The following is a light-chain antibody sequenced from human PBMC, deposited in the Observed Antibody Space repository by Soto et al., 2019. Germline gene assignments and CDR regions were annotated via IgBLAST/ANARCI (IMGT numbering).Light chain of an antibody. Sequence: EIVLTQSPATLSLSPGERATLSCRASQSVSSYLAWYQQKPGQAPRLLIYDASNRATGIPARFSGSGSGTGFTLTISSLEPEDFAVYYCQQRSDWPPYTFGQGTKLEIK. CDR3: QQRSDWPPYT. V-gene: IGKV3-11*01. J-gene: IGKJ2*01. CDR1: QSVSSY. CDR2: DAS.